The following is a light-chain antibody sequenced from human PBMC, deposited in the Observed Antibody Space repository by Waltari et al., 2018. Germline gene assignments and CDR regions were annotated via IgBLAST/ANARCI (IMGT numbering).Light chain of an antibody. CDR1: GSNIGAGYD. CDR2: GTS. J-gene: IGLJ3*02. CDR3: QSYDTTLSVV. V-gene: IGLV1-40*01. Sequence: QSVLTQPPSVSGAPGQKVTISCTGSGSNIGAGYDVHWYQQLPRAAPKLLIYGTSSRPLGVPDRLLGSRSGTSASLAITGLQAEDEADYYCQSYDTTLSVVFGGGTKLTVL.